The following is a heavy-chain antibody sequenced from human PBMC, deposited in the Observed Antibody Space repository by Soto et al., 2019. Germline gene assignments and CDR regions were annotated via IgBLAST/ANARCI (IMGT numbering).Heavy chain of an antibody. J-gene: IGHJ3*02. CDR2: ISYDGSNK. CDR1: GFTFSSYG. D-gene: IGHD3-3*01. CDR3: AKGVSYYDFWSGPGADAFDI. Sequence: GGSLRLSCAASGFTFSSYGMHWVRQAPGKGLEWVAVISYDGSNKYYADSVKGRFAISRDNSKNTLYLQMNSLRAEDTAVYYCAKGVSYYDFWSGPGADAFDIWGQGTMVTVSS. V-gene: IGHV3-30*18.